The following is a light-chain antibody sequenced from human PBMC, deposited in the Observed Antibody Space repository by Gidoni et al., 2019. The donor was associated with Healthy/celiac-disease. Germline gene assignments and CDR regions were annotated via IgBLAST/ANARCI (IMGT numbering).Light chain of an antibody. CDR1: QSVSSY. J-gene: IGKJ3*01. V-gene: IGKV3-11*01. CDR2: DAS. CDR3: PQRSNWIFT. Sequence: EIVLTQSPATLSLSPGERATLACRASQSVSSYLAWYQQKPGPAPRLLIYDASNRATGIPSRFRRRGSRPDFTLPISRLAPEDFAVYYCPQRSNWIFTFGPGTKVDLK.